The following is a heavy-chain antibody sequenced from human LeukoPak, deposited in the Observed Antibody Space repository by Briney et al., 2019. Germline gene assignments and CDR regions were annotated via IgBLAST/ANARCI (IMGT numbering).Heavy chain of an antibody. Sequence: PSETLSLTCTVSGYSISSGYYWGWIRQPPGKGLEWIGEINHSGSTNYNPSLKSRVTISVDTSKNQFSLKLSSVTAANTAVYYCARARGIAAPPRPHLPFDYWGQGTLVTVSS. J-gene: IGHJ4*02. CDR3: ARARGIAAPPRPHLPFDY. V-gene: IGHV4-38-2*02. CDR1: GYSISSGYY. D-gene: IGHD6-6*01. CDR2: INHSGST.